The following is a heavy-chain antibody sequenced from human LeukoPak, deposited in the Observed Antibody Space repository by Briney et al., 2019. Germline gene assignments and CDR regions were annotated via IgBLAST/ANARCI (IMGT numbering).Heavy chain of an antibody. CDR2: IHPSGST. Sequence: SETLSLTCAVYGGSFSTYYWTWIRQPPGKGLEWIGEIHPSGSTNYNPSLKSRVTISVDTSKNQFSLKLSSVTAADTAVYYCARGVSRYSNNWGQGTLVTVSS. J-gene: IGHJ4*02. D-gene: IGHD6-13*01. CDR1: GGSFSTYY. V-gene: IGHV4-34*01. CDR3: ARGVSRYSNN.